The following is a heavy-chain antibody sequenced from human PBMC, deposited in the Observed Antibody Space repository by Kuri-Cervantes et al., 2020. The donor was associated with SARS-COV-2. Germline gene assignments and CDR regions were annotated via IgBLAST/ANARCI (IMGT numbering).Heavy chain of an antibody. CDR3: AREDSGTNDAFDF. CDR2: IKQDGSEE. CDR1: GFTFSDYS. D-gene: IGHD3-10*01. J-gene: IGHJ3*01. Sequence: ETLSLTCAASGFTFSDYSMNWVRQAPGKGLEWVANIKQDGSEEYYVDSVKGRFTISRDNAKNSLYLQMNSLRAEDTAVYYCAREDSGTNDAFDFWGQGATVTVSS. V-gene: IGHV3-7*03.